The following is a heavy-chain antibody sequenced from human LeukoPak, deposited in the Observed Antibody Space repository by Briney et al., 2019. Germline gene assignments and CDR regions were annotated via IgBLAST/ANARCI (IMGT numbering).Heavy chain of an antibody. CDR2: VNHSGSR. Sequence: SETLSLTCTVYGGSFSGYYWSWIRQPPGKGLEWIGEVNHSGSRKYSPSLKSRVTISVDTSRNQFSLKLTSVTAADTAVYYCARRVGWYFGERAYYYNYMDVWGSGATVTISS. CDR3: ARRVGWYFGERAYYYNYMDV. D-gene: IGHD3-10*01. J-gene: IGHJ6*03. CDR1: GGSFSGYY. V-gene: IGHV4-34*01.